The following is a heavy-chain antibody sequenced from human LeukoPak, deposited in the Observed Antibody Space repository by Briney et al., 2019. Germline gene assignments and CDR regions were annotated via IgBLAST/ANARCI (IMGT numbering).Heavy chain of an antibody. V-gene: IGHV1-18*01. J-gene: IGHJ6*02. Sequence: ASVKVSCKASGYTFTSYGSSWVRQAPGQGLEWMGWISAYNGNTNYAQKLQGRVTMTTDTSTSTAYMELRSLRSDDTAVYYCARLGPRDIVVVPAAIFPNYYYYYGMDVWGQGTTVTVSS. D-gene: IGHD2-2*01. CDR1: GYTFTSYG. CDR3: ARLGPRDIVVVPAAIFPNYYYYYGMDV. CDR2: ISAYNGNT.